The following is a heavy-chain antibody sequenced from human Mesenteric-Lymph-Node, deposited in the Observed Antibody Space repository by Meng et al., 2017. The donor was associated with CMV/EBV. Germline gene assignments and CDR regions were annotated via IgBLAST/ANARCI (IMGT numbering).Heavy chain of an antibody. D-gene: IGHD3-10*01. CDR1: GLIVSRNY. J-gene: IGHJ4*02. CDR3: VRYYGAGSYFGDS. CDR2: IFGDGTT. V-gene: IGHV3-53*01. Sequence: SCAGSGLIVSRNYMSWVRQAPGKGLEWVSVIFGDGTTYYAGSVRGRFTISRDNSKDTLYLQMNSLRAEDTAVYYCVRYYGAGSYFGDSWGQGTQVTVSS.